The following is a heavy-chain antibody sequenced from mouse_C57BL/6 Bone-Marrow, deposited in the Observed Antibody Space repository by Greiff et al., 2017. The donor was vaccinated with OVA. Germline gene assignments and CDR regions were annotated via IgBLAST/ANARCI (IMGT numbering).Heavy chain of an antibody. J-gene: IGHJ1*03. V-gene: IGHV3-6*01. CDR1: GYSITSGYY. CDR3: ARSYWVLHWYFDV. CDR2: ISYDGSN. Sequence: ESGPGLVKPSQSLSLTCSVTGYSITSGYYWNWIRQFPGNQLEWMGYISYDGSNNYNQTLKNRTTITRDTSTNQSFLKLNSVTTEDTATYYCARSYWVLHWYFDVWGTGTTVTVSS. D-gene: IGHD4-1*01.